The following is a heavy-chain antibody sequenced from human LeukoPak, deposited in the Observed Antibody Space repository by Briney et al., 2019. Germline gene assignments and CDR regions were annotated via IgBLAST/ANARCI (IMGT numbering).Heavy chain of an antibody. CDR2: ISYDGSNK. Sequence: GGSLRLSCAASGFTFSSYWMNWARQAPGKGLEWVAVISYDGSNKYYADSVKGRFTISRDNSKNTLYLQMSSLRAEDTAVYYCARGDYYDSSGYKDYWGQGTLVTVSS. CDR3: ARGDYYDSSGYKDY. CDR1: GFTFSSYW. J-gene: IGHJ4*02. V-gene: IGHV3-30-3*01. D-gene: IGHD3-22*01.